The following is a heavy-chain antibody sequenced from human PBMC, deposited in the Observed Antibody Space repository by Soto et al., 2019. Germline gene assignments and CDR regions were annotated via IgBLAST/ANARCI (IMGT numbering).Heavy chain of an antibody. J-gene: IGHJ4*02. D-gene: IGHD6-19*01. CDR1: AYTFSRDW. CDR2: IDPSDSYI. Sequence: PGASLKISGXTSAYTFSRDWLSWARQVPGKGLQWMGNIDPSDSYINYNPAFRGHVTFSVDKSSSTAYLHWRSLGPSGTAIYYCARHGAAIWLGYWGQGTLVTVSS. V-gene: IGHV5-10-1*01. CDR3: ARHGAAIWLGY.